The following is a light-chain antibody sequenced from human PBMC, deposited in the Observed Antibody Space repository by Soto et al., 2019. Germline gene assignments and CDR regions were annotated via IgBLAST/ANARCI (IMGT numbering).Light chain of an antibody. Sequence: EIVLTQSPATLSVSPGERPTLSCRASQSVGIKLAWYQQKPGQAPRLLIYDTSTRATGIPARFSGSGSGTEFTLTISSLQSEDFAVYFCQQYNNWPPITFGQGTRLEIK. CDR3: QQYNNWPPIT. V-gene: IGKV3-15*01. CDR1: QSVGIK. J-gene: IGKJ5*01. CDR2: DTS.